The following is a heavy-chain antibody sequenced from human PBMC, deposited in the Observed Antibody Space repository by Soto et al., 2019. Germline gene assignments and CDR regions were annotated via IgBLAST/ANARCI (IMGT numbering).Heavy chain of an antibody. V-gene: IGHV3-7*03. CDR1: GLRFSTYW. D-gene: IGHD7-27*01. CDR2: IDPGGRVG. Sequence: EGQLLGSGGGLVQPGGSLRLSCVASGLRFSTYWMNWVRQPPGMGLEWVANIDPGGRVGTYVDSVKGRFTTSRDNAMNSVYLQMNSLRADDTAMYFCAGWGEHDANVWGQGILVTVSA. CDR3: AGWGEHDANV. J-gene: IGHJ4*02.